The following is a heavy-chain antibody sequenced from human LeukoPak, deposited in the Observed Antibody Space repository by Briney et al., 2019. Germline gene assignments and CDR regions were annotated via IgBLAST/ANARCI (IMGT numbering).Heavy chain of an antibody. CDR1: GGSISSGDYY. Sequence: SETLSLTCTVSGGSISSGDYYWSWIRQPPGKGLEWIGYIYYSGSTYYNPSLKSRVTISVDTSKNQFSLKLSSVTAADTAVYYCAGTSGGAWGLWFGEALDALDIWGQGTMVTVSS. D-gene: IGHD3-10*01. J-gene: IGHJ3*02. CDR2: IYYSGST. V-gene: IGHV4-30-4*01. CDR3: AGTSGGAWGLWFGEALDALDI.